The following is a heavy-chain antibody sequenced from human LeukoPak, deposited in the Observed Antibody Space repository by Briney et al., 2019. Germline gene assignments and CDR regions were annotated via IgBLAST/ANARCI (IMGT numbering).Heavy chain of an antibody. J-gene: IGHJ4*02. Sequence: ASVKVSCKASGYTFTSYYMHWVRQAPGQGLEWMGIINPSGGSTSYAQKFQGRVTMTRDTSISTAYMELSRLRSDDTAVYYCARARRAAAEDYWGQGTLVTVSS. CDR2: INPSGGST. V-gene: IGHV1-46*01. CDR1: GYTFTSYY. D-gene: IGHD6-13*01. CDR3: ARARRAAAEDY.